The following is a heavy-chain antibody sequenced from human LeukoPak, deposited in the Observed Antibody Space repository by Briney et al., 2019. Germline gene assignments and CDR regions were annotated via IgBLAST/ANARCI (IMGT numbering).Heavy chain of an antibody. CDR3: ARGTKYYYYGMDV. CDR2: IYSGGST. V-gene: IGHV3-53*01. Sequence: PGGSLRLSCAASGFTVSSNYMSWVRQAPGMGLEWVSVIYSGGSTYYADSVKGRFTISRDNSKNTLYLQMNSLRAEDTAVYYCARGTKYYYYGMDVWGQGTTVTVSS. CDR1: GFTVSSNY. J-gene: IGHJ6*02.